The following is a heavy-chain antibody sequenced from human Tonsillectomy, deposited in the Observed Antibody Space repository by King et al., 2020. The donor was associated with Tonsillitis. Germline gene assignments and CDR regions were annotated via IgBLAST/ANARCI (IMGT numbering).Heavy chain of an antibody. D-gene: IGHD6-19*01. CDR2: IIPIFGPA. CDR1: GGTFSNYA. V-gene: IGHV1-69*14. CDR3: ARDVQGIAVHGGAFDI. J-gene: IGHJ3*02. Sequence: QLVQSGAEVKKPGSSVKVSCKASGGTFSNYAISWVRQAPGQGLEWMGGIIPIFGPANYAQKFQGRVTIIADKFMSSAYMELSSLRSDDTAMYYCARDVQGIAVHGGAFDIWGQGTMVTVSS.